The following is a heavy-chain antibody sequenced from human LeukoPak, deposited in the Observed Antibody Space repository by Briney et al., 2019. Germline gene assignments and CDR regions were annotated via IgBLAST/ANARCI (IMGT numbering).Heavy chain of an antibody. D-gene: IGHD3-22*01. CDR2: ISAYNGNT. CDR3: ARNSPAGDSSGPYRFDP. J-gene: IGHJ5*02. Sequence: ASVKVSCKASGYTFTSYGISWVRQAPGQGLEWMGWISAYNGNTNYAQKLQGRVTMTTDTSTSTAYMELRSLRSADTAVYYCARNSPAGDSSGPYRFDPWGQGTLVTVSS. V-gene: IGHV1-18*01. CDR1: GYTFTSYG.